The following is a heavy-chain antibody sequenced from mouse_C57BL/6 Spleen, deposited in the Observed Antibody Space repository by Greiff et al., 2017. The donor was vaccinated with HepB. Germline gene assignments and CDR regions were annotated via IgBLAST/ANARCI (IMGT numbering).Heavy chain of an antibody. D-gene: IGHD1-1*01. V-gene: IGHV1-55*01. Sequence: VQLQQPGAELVKPGASVKMSCKASGYTFTSYWITWVKQRPGQGLEWIGDIYPGSGSTNYNEKFKSKATLTVDTSSSTAYMQLSSLTSEDSAVYYCALYGSSLGGFAYWGQGTLVTVSA. CDR2: IYPGSGST. J-gene: IGHJ3*01. CDR3: ALYGSSLGGFAY. CDR1: GYTFTSYW.